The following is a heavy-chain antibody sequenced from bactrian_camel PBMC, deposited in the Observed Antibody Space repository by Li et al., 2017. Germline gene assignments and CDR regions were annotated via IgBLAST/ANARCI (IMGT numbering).Heavy chain of an antibody. CDR3: VKGGGNGGVGYLEH. D-gene: IGHD7*01. V-gene: IGHV3S1*01. Sequence: HVQLVESGGGLVQPGGSLKLSCTASGFTFISYDVMSWVRQAPGVGLEWVSGISTGAGNTFYADSAKGRFTISRDNAKNTLYLQMNSLKTEDTAMYYCVKGGGNGGVGYLEHWGQGTQVTVS. CDR2: ISTGAGNT. J-gene: IGHJ2*01. CDR1: GFTFISYDV.